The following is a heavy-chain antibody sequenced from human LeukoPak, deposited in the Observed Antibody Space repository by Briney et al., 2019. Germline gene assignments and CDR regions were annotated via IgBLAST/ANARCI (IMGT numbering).Heavy chain of an antibody. CDR2: IYYSGST. J-gene: IGHJ3*02. CDR3: ARVTDIVATLAFDI. V-gene: IGHV4-31*03. CDR1: GGSISSGGYS. Sequence: SETLSLTCTVSGGSISSGGYSWSWIRQHPGKGLEWIGYIYYSGSTYYNPSLKSRVTISVDTSKNQFSLKLSSVTAADTAVYYCARVTDIVATLAFDIWGQGTMVTVSS. D-gene: IGHD5-12*01.